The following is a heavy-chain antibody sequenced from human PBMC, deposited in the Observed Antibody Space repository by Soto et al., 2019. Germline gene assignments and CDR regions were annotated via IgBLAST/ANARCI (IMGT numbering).Heavy chain of an antibody. CDR2: INPSGGST. Sequence: ASVKVSCKASGYTFTSYYMNWVRQAPGQGLEWMGIINPSGGSTSYAQKFQGRVTMTRDMSTSTVYMELSSLRSEDTAVYYCARDRSVVQYYYYYGMDVWGQGTTVTVSS. CDR1: GYTFTSYY. V-gene: IGHV1-46*01. J-gene: IGHJ6*02. CDR3: ARDRSVVQYYYYYGMDV. D-gene: IGHD2-15*01.